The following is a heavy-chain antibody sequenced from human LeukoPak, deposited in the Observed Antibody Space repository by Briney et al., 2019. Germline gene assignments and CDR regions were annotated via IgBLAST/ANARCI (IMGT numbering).Heavy chain of an antibody. CDR1: GFTFSSYA. Sequence: GGSLRLSCAASGFTFSSYAMSWVRQAPGKGLEWVSGISGSGGNTYYADSVKGRFTISRDNSKNTLYLQMNSLSAEDTAVYYCARVWGDQTFDYWGQGTLVTVSS. V-gene: IGHV3-23*01. D-gene: IGHD2-21*02. CDR2: ISGSGGNT. J-gene: IGHJ4*02. CDR3: ARVWGDQTFDY.